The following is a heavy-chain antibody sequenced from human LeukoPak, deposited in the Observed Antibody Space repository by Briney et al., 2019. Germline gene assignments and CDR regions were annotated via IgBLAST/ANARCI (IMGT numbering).Heavy chain of an antibody. D-gene: IGHD7-27*01. CDR1: GYSFTSYW. V-gene: IGHV5-10-1*01. CDR3: VRHDRANWGPNYYCDY. J-gene: IGHJ4*02. CDR2: IDPSDSYT. Sequence: GESLKISCKGSGYSFTSYWISWVRQMPGKGLEWMGRIDPSDSYTNYSPSFQGHVTISADKSISTAYLQWSSLKASDTAMYYCVRHDRANWGPNYYCDYWGQGTLVTVSS.